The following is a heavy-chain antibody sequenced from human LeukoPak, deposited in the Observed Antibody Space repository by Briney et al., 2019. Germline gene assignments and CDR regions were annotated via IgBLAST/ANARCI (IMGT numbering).Heavy chain of an antibody. CDR3: ARDRSRTFDY. J-gene: IGHJ4*02. V-gene: IGHV4-4*07. CDR2: LHNSGTT. D-gene: IGHD1-7*01. Sequence: SETLSLTCTVSGGSITIDYWSWIRQPAGKGLEWIGRLHNSGTTKYNSSLEGRVTMSLDTSKNQFSLKVTSVTAADTAVYYCARDRSRTFDYWGQGILVTVSP. CDR1: GGSITIDY.